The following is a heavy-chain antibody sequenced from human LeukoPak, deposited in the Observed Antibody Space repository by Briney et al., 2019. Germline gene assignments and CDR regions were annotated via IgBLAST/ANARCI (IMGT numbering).Heavy chain of an antibody. D-gene: IGHD2-2*01. J-gene: IGHJ4*02. CDR1: GYTFRSYS. CDR2: VSPYNGNT. V-gene: IGHV1-18*01. Sequence: ASVKVSCKASGYTFRSYSINWVRQAPGQGLEWVGWVSPYNGNTKYAQRVQGRVTMTTDTSTSTAYMELRSLRSDDTAVYYCARGYAASCSSTTCPYFDYWGQGTLVTVSS. CDR3: ARGYAASCSSTTCPYFDY.